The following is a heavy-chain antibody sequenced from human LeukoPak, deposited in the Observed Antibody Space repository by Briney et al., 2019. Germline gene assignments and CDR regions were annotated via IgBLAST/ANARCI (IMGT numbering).Heavy chain of an antibody. CDR1: GYRFNAYW. CDR2: IYPDDSDT. J-gene: IGHJ3*01. Sequence: GESLKISCKGSGYRFNAYWIAWVRQMPGKGLELMRIIYPDDSDTRYSPSFQGQVTISADKSVRTAYLQWSSLKASDTAMYYCARPNITSYYDSRGYDAFDVWGQGTMVTVSS. D-gene: IGHD3-22*01. V-gene: IGHV5-51*01. CDR3: ARPNITSYYDSRGYDAFDV.